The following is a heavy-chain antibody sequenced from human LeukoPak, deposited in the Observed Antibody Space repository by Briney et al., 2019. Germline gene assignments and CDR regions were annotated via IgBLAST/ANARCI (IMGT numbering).Heavy chain of an antibody. D-gene: IGHD3-3*01. CDR2: IYTSGST. Sequence: SETLSLTCTVSGGSISSYYWSCVRQPAGKGLEWIGRIYTSGSTNYNPSLKSRVTMSVDTSTNQFSLKLSSVTAADTAVYYCARDRRDNYDFWSGYPDWGQGTLVTVSS. J-gene: IGHJ4*02. CDR1: GGSISSYY. V-gene: IGHV4-4*07. CDR3: ARDRRDNYDFWSGYPD.